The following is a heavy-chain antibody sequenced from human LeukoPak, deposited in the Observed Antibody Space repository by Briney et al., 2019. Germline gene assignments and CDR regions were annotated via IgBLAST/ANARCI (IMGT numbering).Heavy chain of an antibody. V-gene: IGHV3-74*01. CDR2: ISPDGTVT. D-gene: IGHD1-26*01. CDR1: GFSLSDSW. J-gene: IGHJ1*01. Sequence: ARGSLRLSCVASGFSLSDSWMRWVRHTPGEGLGWVSHISPDGTVTNYADFGKGRFIISRDNAKNTVFLQINSPRADATAFHFGARDVGFSRDRWGQGPLVSVSS. CDR3: ARDVGFSRDR.